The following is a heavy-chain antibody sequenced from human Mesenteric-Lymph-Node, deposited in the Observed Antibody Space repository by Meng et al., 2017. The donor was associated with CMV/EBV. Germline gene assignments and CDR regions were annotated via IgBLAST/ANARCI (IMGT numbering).Heavy chain of an antibody. Sequence: GSLRLSCTVSGGSISSSSYYWGWIRQPPGKGLEWIGDISHSGSTKYNPSLNNRFRISIDRPKNQIFLNVTSLIAADTAVYFCARGFAVVPAIPNYFDSWGPGVLVTVSS. CDR2: ISHSGST. CDR1: GGSISSSSYY. J-gene: IGHJ4*02. CDR3: ARGFAVVPAIPNYFDS. D-gene: IGHD2-21*02. V-gene: IGHV4-39*07.